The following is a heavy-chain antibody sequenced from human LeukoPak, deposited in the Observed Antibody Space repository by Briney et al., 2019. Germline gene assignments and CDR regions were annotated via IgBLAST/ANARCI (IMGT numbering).Heavy chain of an antibody. J-gene: IGHJ4*02. CDR3: AGGDDYGDYWGLY. V-gene: IGHV1-18*01. CDR1: GYTFTKYG. Sequence: ASVKVSCKASGYTFTKYGITWVRQAPGQGLEWMGWITNYAQKLQGRVTMTTDTSTSTAYMELRSLISDDAAVYYCAGGDDYGDYWGLYWGQGTLVTVSS. D-gene: IGHD4-17*01. CDR2: IT.